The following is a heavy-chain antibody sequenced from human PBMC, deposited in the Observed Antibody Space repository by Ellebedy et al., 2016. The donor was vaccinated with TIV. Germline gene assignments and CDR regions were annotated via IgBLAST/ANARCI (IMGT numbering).Heavy chain of an antibody. CDR3: ARGSVHYGMDV. Sequence: SETLSLXCAVYGGSFSGYYWSWIRQPPGKGLEWIGEINHSGSTNYNPSLKSRVTISVDTSKNQFSLKLSSVTAADTAVYYCARGSVHYGMDVWGQGTTVTVSS. CDR1: GGSFSGYY. CDR2: INHSGST. V-gene: IGHV4-34*01. J-gene: IGHJ6*02. D-gene: IGHD1-1*01.